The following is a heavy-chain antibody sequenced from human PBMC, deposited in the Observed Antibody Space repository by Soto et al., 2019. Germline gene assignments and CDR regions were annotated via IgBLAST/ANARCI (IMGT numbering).Heavy chain of an antibody. V-gene: IGHV2-5*02. CDR2: IYWDDDK. D-gene: IGHD6-19*01. CDR1: GFSLRTSGVG. J-gene: IGHJ5*02. CDR3: AKSGSSGWYGWFDP. Sequence: QITLKESGPTLVKPTQTLTLTCIFSGFSLRTSGVGVGCIRQPPGKALEWLVFIYWDDDKCYSPSLKSRLTITKDTSKNQVVLTMTNMNTVDTATYYCAKSGSSGWYGWFDPWGEGTLVTVAS.